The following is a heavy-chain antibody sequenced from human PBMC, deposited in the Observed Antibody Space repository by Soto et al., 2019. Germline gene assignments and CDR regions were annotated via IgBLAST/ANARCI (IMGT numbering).Heavy chain of an antibody. CDR2: IIPIFGTA. D-gene: IGHD3-22*01. V-gene: IGHV1-69*01. J-gene: IGHJ6*02. CDR3: ARAVVVITTAPYYYYYGMDV. CDR1: GGTFSSYA. Sequence: QVQLVQSGAEVQKPGSSVKVSCKASGGTFSSYAISWVRQAPGQGLEWMGGIIPIFGTANYAQKFQGRVTITADESTSTAYMELSSLRSEDTAVYYCARAVVVITTAPYYYYYGMDVWGQGTTVTVSS.